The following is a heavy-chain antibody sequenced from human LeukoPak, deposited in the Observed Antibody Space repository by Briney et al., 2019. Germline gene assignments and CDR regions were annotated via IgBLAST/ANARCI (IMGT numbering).Heavy chain of an antibody. J-gene: IGHJ4*02. D-gene: IGHD3-16*02. CDR2: LSGSGDNT. CDR3: AKGRYDYIWGTYRYTHSGEFDY. CDR1: GCTFSNYA. V-gene: IGHV3-23*01. Sequence: PGGSLRLSCAASGCTFSNYAMNWVRQAPGKGLEWVSALSGSGDNTYYADSVKGRFTISRDNSKNTLFLQMNSLRAEDTAVYYCAKGRYDYIWGTYRYTHSGEFDYWGQGTLVTVSS.